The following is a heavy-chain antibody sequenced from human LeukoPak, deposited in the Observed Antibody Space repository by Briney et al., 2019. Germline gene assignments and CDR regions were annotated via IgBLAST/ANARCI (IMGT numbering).Heavy chain of an antibody. CDR3: ANYWYP. D-gene: IGHD2-8*02. V-gene: IGHV3-74*01. CDR1: GFTFSSDW. Sequence: GGSLRLSCASSGFTFSSDWMYWVRHAPGRGPVWVSGIKPDGTYTHYADSVKGRSTISRDDAKNTLYLQMNSLRVEDTAVYYCANYWYPWGPGTLVTVSS. CDR2: IKPDGTYT. J-gene: IGHJ5*02.